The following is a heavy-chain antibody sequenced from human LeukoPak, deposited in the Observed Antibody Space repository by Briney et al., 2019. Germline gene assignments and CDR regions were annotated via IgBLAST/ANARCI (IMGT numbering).Heavy chain of an antibody. CDR1: GGSISSYY. CDR3: ARLHYDSSGYYYAF. D-gene: IGHD3-22*01. Sequence: SETLSLTYTVSGGSISSYYWSWIRQPPGKGLEWIGYIYYSGSTNYNPPLKSRVTISVDTSKNQFSLKLSSVTAADTAVYYCARLHYDSSGYYYAFWGQGTLVTVPS. V-gene: IGHV4-59*01. CDR2: IYYSGST. J-gene: IGHJ4*02.